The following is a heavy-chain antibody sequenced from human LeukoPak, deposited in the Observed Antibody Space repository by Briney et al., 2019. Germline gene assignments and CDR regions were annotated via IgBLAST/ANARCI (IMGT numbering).Heavy chain of an antibody. D-gene: IGHD3-22*01. V-gene: IGHV4-59*01. CDR1: GGSISSYF. J-gene: IGHJ5*02. CDR3: ARVFDDYYDSSADPPLWFDP. Sequence: SETLSLTCTASGGSISSYFWSWIRQPPGMGLEWIGYVYYSGSPNYNPSLKSRVTISVDTSKNQFSLRLWSVTAADTAVYYCARVFDDYYDSSADPPLWFDPWGQGTLVTVSS. CDR2: VYYSGSP.